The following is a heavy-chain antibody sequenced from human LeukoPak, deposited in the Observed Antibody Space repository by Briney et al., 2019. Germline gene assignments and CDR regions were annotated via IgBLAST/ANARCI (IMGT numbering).Heavy chain of an antibody. Sequence: GASVKVSCKASGYTFTSYDINWVRQATGQGLEWMGWMNPNRGNTGYAQKLQGRVTMTRNTSISTAYMELSSLRSEDTAVYYCARGFRAVAGRTTCWGQGTLVTVSS. D-gene: IGHD6-19*01. CDR2: MNPNRGNT. V-gene: IGHV1-8*01. CDR3: ARGFRAVAGRTTC. J-gene: IGHJ4*02. CDR1: GYTFTSYD.